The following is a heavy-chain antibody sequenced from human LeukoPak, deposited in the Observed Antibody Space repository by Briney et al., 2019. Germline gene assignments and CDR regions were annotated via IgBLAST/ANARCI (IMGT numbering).Heavy chain of an antibody. D-gene: IGHD6-19*01. CDR2: ISGSGGST. J-gene: IGHJ4*02. V-gene: IGHV3-23*01. Sequence: GGSLRLSCEVSGFTFSSYGMSWVRQAPGRGLEWVSFISGSGGSTNYADSVKGRFTISRDNSENTLYLQMNTLRAEDTAVYYCAKEGSSGWTRSFDYWGQGTLVTVSS. CDR1: GFTFSSYG. CDR3: AKEGSSGWTRSFDY.